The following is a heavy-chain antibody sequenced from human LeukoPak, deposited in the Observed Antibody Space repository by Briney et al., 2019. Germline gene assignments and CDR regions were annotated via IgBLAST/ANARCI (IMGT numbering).Heavy chain of an antibody. D-gene: IGHD3-22*01. CDR3: ARDPQNSSGYYYGVDGDGGDY. CDR2: INPNSGGT. CDR1: GYTFTGYY. V-gene: IGHV1-2*02. J-gene: IGHJ4*02. Sequence: GASVKVSCKASGYTFTGYYMHWVRQAPGQGLEWMGWINPNSGGTNYAQKFQGRVTMTRDTSISIAYMELSRLRSDDTAVYYCARDPQNSSGYYYGVDGDGGDYWGQGTLVTVSS.